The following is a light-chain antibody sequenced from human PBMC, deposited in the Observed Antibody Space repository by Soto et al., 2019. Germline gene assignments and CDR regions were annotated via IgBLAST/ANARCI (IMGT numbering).Light chain of an antibody. CDR3: QQRSSWPLP. CDR1: QSISHY. J-gene: IGKJ4*01. Sequence: EIVLTQSPATLSVSLGERATLSCRASQSISHYLAWYQQKPGQAPRLLIYDTSNRATGIPARFSGSGSGTDFTPTIGSLEPEDFAVYYCQQRSSWPLPFVGGTRVDIK. CDR2: DTS. V-gene: IGKV3-11*01.